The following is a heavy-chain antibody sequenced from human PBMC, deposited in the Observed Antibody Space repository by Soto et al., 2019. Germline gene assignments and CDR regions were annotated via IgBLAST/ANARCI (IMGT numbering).Heavy chain of an antibody. CDR1: GYTFTSYD. CDR2: MSTNSGAT. D-gene: IGHD2-8*01. CDR3: ARGVDNGVDV. Sequence: QVQLVQSGAEVTKPGASVKVSCKASGYTFTSYDINWVRQATGQGLEWMGWMSTNSGATGYAQKLQDRVTMTRDPTISTGYMELSNLRSEATAIYYCARGVDNGVDVWGQGSTVTVSS. J-gene: IGHJ6*02. V-gene: IGHV1-8*01.